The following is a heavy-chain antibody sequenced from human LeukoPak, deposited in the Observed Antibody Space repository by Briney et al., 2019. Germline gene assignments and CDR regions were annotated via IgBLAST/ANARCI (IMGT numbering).Heavy chain of an antibody. CDR3: APARYGGLSLP. V-gene: IGHV3-7*01. CDR2: IHQDGSEK. D-gene: IGHD4-23*01. J-gene: IGHJ4*02. CDR1: GFTFSSYW. Sequence: GGSLRLSCAASGFTFSSYWMRWVRQAPGKGLESVANIHQDGSEKYYVDSVKGRFTISRDNAKNSLYLEMNSLRAEDTAVYYCAPARYGGLSLPWGQGTLVTVSS.